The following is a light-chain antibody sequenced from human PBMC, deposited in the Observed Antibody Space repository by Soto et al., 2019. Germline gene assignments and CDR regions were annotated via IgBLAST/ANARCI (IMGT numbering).Light chain of an antibody. CDR2: GAS. J-gene: IGKJ5*01. CDR1: QRIASY. CDR3: QQSYTTPVT. Sequence: DIQMTQSPSSLSASIGDRVTITCRASQRIASYLNWYQQKPGKAPKLLIYGASTLQSVVPSRFSGGGSETDFSLTISSLQPADFATYYCQQSYTTPVTFGQGTRLEIK. V-gene: IGKV1-39*01.